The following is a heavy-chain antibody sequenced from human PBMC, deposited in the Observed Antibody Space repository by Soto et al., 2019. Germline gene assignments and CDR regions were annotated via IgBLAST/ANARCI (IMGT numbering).Heavy chain of an antibody. CDR1: GFTFSNHG. J-gene: IGHJ4*02. V-gene: IGHV3-23*01. Sequence: EVQLLESGGGLVQPGGSLRLSCAASGFTFSNHGMSWVRQAPGKGLEWVSEISGSGGRTDYADSVKGRFTISRDNSKSTLQLQMNSVRAADTAVYYCTLFGDWGQGTLVTVSS. CDR3: TLFGD. CDR2: ISGSGGRT. D-gene: IGHD3-10*01.